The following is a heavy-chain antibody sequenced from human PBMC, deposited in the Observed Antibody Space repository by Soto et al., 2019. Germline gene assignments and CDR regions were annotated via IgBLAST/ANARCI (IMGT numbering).Heavy chain of an antibody. J-gene: IGHJ6*02. CDR2: ISPHTGGT. CDR1: GYTFNRYY. D-gene: IGHD2-2*01. Sequence: ASVKVSCKASGYTFNRYYMHWVRQAPGPGLEWMGWISPHTGGTTYAQKFQGRVTMTRDTSVSTAFMELSRLGSDDTAVYYCASGCSSTSCQGIYYYYGMDVWGQGTTVTVSS. V-gene: IGHV1-2*02. CDR3: ASGCSSTSCQGIYYYYGMDV.